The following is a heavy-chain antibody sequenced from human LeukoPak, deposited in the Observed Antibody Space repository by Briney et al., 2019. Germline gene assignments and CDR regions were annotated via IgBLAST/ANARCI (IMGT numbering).Heavy chain of an antibody. V-gene: IGHV3-23*01. CDR2: FSGSGGTT. J-gene: IGHJ6*03. D-gene: IGHD2-8*01. Sequence: GGSLRLSCAASGFTFSSYAMNWVRQAPGRGLEWVSGFSGSGGTTYYADSVKGRFTTSRDNSKNTLYLQMNSLRAEDMAVYYCANGNRCTSPNCLGYYYFYMDVWGKGTTVTVSS. CDR1: GFTFSSYA. CDR3: ANGNRCTSPNCLGYYYFYMDV.